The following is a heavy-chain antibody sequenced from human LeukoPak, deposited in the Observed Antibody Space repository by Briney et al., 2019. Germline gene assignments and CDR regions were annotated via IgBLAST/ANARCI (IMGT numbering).Heavy chain of an antibody. Sequence: GGSLRLSCAASGFTFSSYAMSWVRQAPGKGLEWVSAISGSGGSTYYADSVKGRFTISRDNSKNTLYLQMNSLRAEDTAVYHCTRDRGAYNLYDYWGQGTLVTVSS. V-gene: IGHV3-23*01. J-gene: IGHJ4*02. CDR2: ISGSGGST. CDR1: GFTFSSYA. D-gene: IGHD1-1*01. CDR3: TRDRGAYNLYDY.